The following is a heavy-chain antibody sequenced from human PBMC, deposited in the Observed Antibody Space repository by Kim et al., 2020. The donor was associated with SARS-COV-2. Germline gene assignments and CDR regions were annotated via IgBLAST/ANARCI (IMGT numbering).Heavy chain of an antibody. D-gene: IGHD3-10*01. J-gene: IGHJ3*01. CDR3: AREWSYSSGSYYPDAFD. CDR1: GFIFSDFN. CDR2: ISGTSVYI. Sequence: GGSLRLSCAASGFIFSDFNMNWVRHVPGKGLECVASISGTSVYINYADSVKGRFSISRDNVRETLYLHMNSLRGDDTAVYFCAREWSYSSGSYYPDAFD. V-gene: IGHV3-21*01.